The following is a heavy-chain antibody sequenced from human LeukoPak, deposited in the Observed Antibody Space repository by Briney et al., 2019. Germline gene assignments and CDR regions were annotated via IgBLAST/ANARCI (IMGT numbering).Heavy chain of an antibody. CDR2: INSDGSST. J-gene: IGHJ5*02. CDR1: GFTFSSYW. D-gene: IGHD6-13*01. Sequence: GGSLRLSCAASGFTFSSYWMHWVRQAPGKGLVWVSRINSDGSSTSYADSVKGRFTISRDNAKNTLYLQMNSLRAEDTAVYYCARRGYSSSNWFDPWGQGTLVTVSS. V-gene: IGHV3-74*01. CDR3: ARRGYSSSNWFDP.